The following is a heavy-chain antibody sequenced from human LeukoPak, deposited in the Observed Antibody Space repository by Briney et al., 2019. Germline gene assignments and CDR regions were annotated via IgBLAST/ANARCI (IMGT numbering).Heavy chain of an antibody. V-gene: IGHV3-9*03. CDR2: ISWNSGSI. J-gene: IGHJ3*02. Sequence: GGSLRLSCAASGFTFDDYAMHWVRQAPGKGLEWVSGISWNSGSIGYADSVKGRFTISRDNAKNSLYLQMNSLRAEGMALYYCAKALGATPDAFDIWGQGTMVTVSS. D-gene: IGHD1-26*01. CDR1: GFTFDDYA. CDR3: AKALGATPDAFDI.